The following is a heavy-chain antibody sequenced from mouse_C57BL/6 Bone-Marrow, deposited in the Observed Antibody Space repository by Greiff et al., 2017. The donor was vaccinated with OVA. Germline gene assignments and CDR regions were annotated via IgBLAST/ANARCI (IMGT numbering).Heavy chain of an antibody. J-gene: IGHJ3*01. Sequence: QVQLQQPGAELVKPGASVKMSCKASGYTFTSYWITWVKQRPGQGLEWIGDIYPGSGSTNYNEKFKSKATLTVDTSSSTAYMQLSSLTSEDSAVYYCARRGLYYDSVAYWGQGTLVTVSA. V-gene: IGHV1-55*01. CDR2: IYPGSGST. CDR1: GYTFTSYW. CDR3: ARRGLYYDSVAY. D-gene: IGHD2-4*01.